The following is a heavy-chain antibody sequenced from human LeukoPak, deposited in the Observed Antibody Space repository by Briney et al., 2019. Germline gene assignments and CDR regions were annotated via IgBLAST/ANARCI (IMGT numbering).Heavy chain of an antibody. CDR1: GYTFTSYY. J-gene: IGHJ4*02. Sequence: ASVKVSCKASGYTFTSYYMHWVRQAPGQGLEWMGIINPSGGSTSYAQKFQGRVTMTRDTSTSTVYMELSSLRSEDTAVYYCARGGGDILTGSFPSYFDYWGQGTLVTVSS. D-gene: IGHD3-9*01. V-gene: IGHV1-46*01. CDR3: ARGGGDILTGSFPSYFDY. CDR2: INPSGGST.